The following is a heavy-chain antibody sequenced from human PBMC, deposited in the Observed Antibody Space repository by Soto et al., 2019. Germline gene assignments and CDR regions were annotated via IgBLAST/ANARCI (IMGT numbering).Heavy chain of an antibody. V-gene: IGHV3-7*03. D-gene: IGHD3-10*01. J-gene: IGHJ4*02. CDR1: GFTFSSFW. Sequence: QPGGSLRLSCAASGFTFSSFWMSWVRQAPGKGLEWVANIKTDGSETHYVDSVKGRFTISRDNPKTSLFLQMNSLRVEDTAMYFCTSDRYPRFYHGSGSYPYYWGQGTPVTVSS. CDR3: TSDRYPRFYHGSGSYPYY. CDR2: IKTDGSET.